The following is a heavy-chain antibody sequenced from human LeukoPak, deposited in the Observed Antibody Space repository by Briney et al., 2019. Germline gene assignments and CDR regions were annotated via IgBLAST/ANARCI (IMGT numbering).Heavy chain of an antibody. CDR3: ARASNGGYNF. J-gene: IGHJ4*02. CDR1: GFTFSDYY. Sequence: PGGSLRLSCAASGFTFSDYYMSWIRQAPGKGLEWISDISPNSDYTNYADSVKGRFTISRDNAKNSLSLQMNSLRAEDTAVYHCARASNGGYNFWGQGTLVTVSS. D-gene: IGHD4-17*01. CDR2: ISPNSDYT. V-gene: IGHV3-11*05.